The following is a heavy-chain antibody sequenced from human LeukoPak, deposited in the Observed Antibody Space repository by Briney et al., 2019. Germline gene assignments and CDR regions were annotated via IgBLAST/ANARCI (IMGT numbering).Heavy chain of an antibody. CDR3: ARRCIAARRNRCAFDI. D-gene: IGHD6-6*01. J-gene: IGHJ3*02. CDR2: INHSGST. CDR1: GESFSGYY. V-gene: IGHV4-34*01. Sequence: SETLSLTCAVYGESFSGYYWSWIRQPPGKGLEWIGEINHSGSTNYNPSLKSRVTISVDTSKNQFSLKLSSVTAADTAVYYCARRCIAARRNRCAFDIWGQGTMVTVSS.